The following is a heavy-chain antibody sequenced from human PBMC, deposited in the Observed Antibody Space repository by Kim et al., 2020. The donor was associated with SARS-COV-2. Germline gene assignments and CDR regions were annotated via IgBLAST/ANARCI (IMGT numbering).Heavy chain of an antibody. CDR1: GFTFSSYG. CDR3: ARHGIGTHRYCTNGVCLYGMDV. Sequence: GGSLRLSCAASGFTFSSYGMHWVRQAPGKGLEWVAVIWYDGSNKYYADSVKGRFTISRDNSKNTLYLQMNSLRAEDTAVYYCARHGIGTHRYCTNGVCLYGMDVWGQGTTVTVSS. CDR2: IWYDGSNK. V-gene: IGHV3-33*01. J-gene: IGHJ6*02. D-gene: IGHD2-8*01.